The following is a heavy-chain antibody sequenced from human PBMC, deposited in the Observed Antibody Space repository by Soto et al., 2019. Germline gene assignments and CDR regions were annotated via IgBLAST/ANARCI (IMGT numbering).Heavy chain of an antibody. Sequence: SETLSLTCTISGGSVSSGSYYWSWIRQPPGKGLEWIGYIYYSGSTNYNPSLKSRVTISVDTSKNQFSLELSSVTAADTAVYYCASSSSSGYYYGMDVWGQGTTVTVSS. D-gene: IGHD6-6*01. CDR1: GGSVSSGSYY. CDR2: IYYSGST. CDR3: ASSSSSGYYYGMDV. V-gene: IGHV4-61*01. J-gene: IGHJ6*02.